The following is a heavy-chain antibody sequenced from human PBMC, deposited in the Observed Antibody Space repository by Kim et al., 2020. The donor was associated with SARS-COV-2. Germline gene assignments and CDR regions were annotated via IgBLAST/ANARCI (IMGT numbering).Heavy chain of an antibody. Sequence: KFQGRVTITRDTSASTAYMELSSLRSEDTAVYYCARVNTYYYDNWGQGTLVTVSS. CDR3: ARVNTYYYDN. J-gene: IGHJ4*02. V-gene: IGHV1-3*01.